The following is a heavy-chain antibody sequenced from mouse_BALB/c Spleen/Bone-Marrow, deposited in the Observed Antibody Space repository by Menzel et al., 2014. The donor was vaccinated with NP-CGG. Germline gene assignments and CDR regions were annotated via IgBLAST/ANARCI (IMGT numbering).Heavy chain of an antibody. J-gene: IGHJ2*01. V-gene: IGHV5-17*02. CDR3: TRGGNWDDFDY. CDR1: GFTFRSFG. D-gene: IGHD4-1*01. CDR2: ISSDSSAV. Sequence: EVHLVESGGGLVQPGGSRKLSCAASGFTFRSFGMHWVRQAPEEGLEWVAYISSDSSAVYYADTVKGRFTISRDNPKNTLFLQMTSLRSEDTAMYYCTRGGNWDDFDYWGQGTTLTVSS.